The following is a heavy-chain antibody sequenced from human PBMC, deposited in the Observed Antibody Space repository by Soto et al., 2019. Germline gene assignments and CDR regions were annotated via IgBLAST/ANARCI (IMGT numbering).Heavy chain of an antibody. CDR1: GFTFSSYG. Sequence: QVQLVESGGGVVQPGRSLRLSCAASGFTFSSYGMHWVRQAPGKGLEWVAVIWYDGSNKYYADSVKGRFTISRDNSKNSLYRQRTSRGAEDTAVFSCARVCAGYGSGCFQGGVFDYWGKGPLVTVSS. CDR2: IWYDGSNK. D-gene: IGHD6-19*01. V-gene: IGHV3-33*01. CDR3: ARVCAGYGSGCFQGGVFDY. J-gene: IGHJ4*02.